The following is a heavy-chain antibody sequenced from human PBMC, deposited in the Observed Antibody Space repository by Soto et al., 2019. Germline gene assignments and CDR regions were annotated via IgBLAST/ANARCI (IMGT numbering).Heavy chain of an antibody. Sequence: PSETLSLTFAVYGGSFSGYYWSWIRQPPGKGLEWIGEINHSGSTNYNPSLKSRVTISVDTSKNQFSLKLSSVTAADTAVYYCARLQQDDYGDYGTDYWGQGTLVTVSS. CDR1: GGSFSGYY. CDR3: ARLQQDDYGDYGTDY. J-gene: IGHJ4*02. D-gene: IGHD4-17*01. CDR2: INHSGST. V-gene: IGHV4-34*01.